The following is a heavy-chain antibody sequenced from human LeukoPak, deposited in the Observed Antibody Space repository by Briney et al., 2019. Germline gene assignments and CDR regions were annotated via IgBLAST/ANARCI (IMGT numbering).Heavy chain of an antibody. CDR2: TSGSGGST. CDR1: GFTFSSYA. J-gene: IGHJ4*02. D-gene: IGHD3-10*01. CDR3: ATSPGTYVELDY. Sequence: PGGSLRLSCAASGFTFSSYAMSWVRQAPGKGLEWVSATSGSGGSTYYADSVKGRFTISRDNSKNTLYLQMNSLRAEDTAVYYCATSPGTYVELDYWGQGTLVTVSS. V-gene: IGHV3-23*01.